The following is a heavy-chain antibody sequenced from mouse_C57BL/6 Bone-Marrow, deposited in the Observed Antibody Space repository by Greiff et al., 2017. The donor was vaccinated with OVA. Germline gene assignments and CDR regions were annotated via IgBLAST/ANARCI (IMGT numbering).Heavy chain of an antibody. Sequence: EVKLMESGGGLVKPGGSLKLSCAASGFTFSDYGMHRVRQAPEKGLEWVAYISSGSSTIYYADTVKGRFTISRDNAKNTLFLQMTSLRSEDTAMYYCAIRVLFAYWGQGTLVTVSA. J-gene: IGHJ3*01. V-gene: IGHV5-17*01. CDR3: AIRVLFAY. D-gene: IGHD1-1*01. CDR2: ISSGSSTI. CDR1: GFTFSDYG.